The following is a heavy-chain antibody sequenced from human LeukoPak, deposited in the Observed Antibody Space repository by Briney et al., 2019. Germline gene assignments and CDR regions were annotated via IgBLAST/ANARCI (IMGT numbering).Heavy chain of an antibody. CDR3: GRETIAATGTSVFFDY. Sequence: PSETLSLTCTVSGASVSSSGYYWGWIREPPGKGLEWIGYIYHSGSTNYNPSLKIRVTISVDTSKNQFSLKLTSMTAADTAVYYCGRETIAATGTSVFFDYWGQGTLVTVS. J-gene: IGHJ4*02. D-gene: IGHD6-13*01. CDR1: GASVSSSGYY. CDR2: IYHSGST. V-gene: IGHV4-61*08.